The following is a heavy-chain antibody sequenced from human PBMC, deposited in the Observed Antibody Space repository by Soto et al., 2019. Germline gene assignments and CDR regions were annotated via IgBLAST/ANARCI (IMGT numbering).Heavy chain of an antibody. CDR1: GFTFSSYS. D-gene: IGHD6-13*01. Sequence: EVQLVESGGGLVQPGGSLRLSCAASGFTFSSYSMNWVRQAPGKGLEWVSYISSSSSTIYYADSVKRRFTISRDNAKNSLYLQMNSLRAEDTAVYYCARHPERIAKIGWFDPWGQGTLVTVSS. V-gene: IGHV3-48*01. J-gene: IGHJ5*02. CDR2: ISSSSSTI. CDR3: ARHPERIAKIGWFDP.